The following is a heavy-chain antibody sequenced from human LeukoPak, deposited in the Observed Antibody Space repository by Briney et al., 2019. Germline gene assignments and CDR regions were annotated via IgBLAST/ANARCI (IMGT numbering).Heavy chain of an antibody. CDR3: ARAEETVGATFYYYYGMDV. J-gene: IGHJ6*02. D-gene: IGHD1-26*01. V-gene: IGHV3-48*03. CDR2: ISSSGSTI. CDR1: GFTFSSYE. Sequence: PGGSLRLSCAASGFTFSSYEMNWVRQAPGKGLEWVSYISSSGSTIYYADSVKGRFTISRDNAKNSLYLQMNSLRAEDTAVYYCARAEETVGATFYYYYGMDVWGQGTTVTVSS.